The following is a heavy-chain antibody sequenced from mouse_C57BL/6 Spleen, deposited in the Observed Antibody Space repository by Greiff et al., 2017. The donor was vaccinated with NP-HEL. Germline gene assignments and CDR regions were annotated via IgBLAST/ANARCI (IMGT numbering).Heavy chain of an antibody. Sequence: QVQLKQPGTELVKPGASVKLSCKASGYTFTSYWMHWVKQRPGQGLEWIGNINPSNGGTNYNEKFKSKATLTVDKSSSTAYMQLSSLTSEDSAVYYCARWKITRGYFDVWGTGTTVTVSS. V-gene: IGHV1-53*01. CDR3: ARWKITRGYFDV. CDR1: GYTFTSYW. J-gene: IGHJ1*03. CDR2: INPSNGGT. D-gene: IGHD2-4*01.